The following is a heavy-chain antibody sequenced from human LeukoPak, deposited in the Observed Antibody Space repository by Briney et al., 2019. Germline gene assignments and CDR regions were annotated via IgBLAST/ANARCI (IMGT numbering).Heavy chain of an antibody. CDR1: GFTFSSHL. D-gene: IGHD6-13*01. CDR2: INTDGSST. CDR3: ARAGYSSSWLES. Sequence: GGSLRLSCSASGFTFSSHLMHWVRQAPGKGLVWVSRINTDGSSTTYADSVKGRFTISRDNAKNTVYLQMNSLRAEDTAVYYCARAGYSSSWLESWGQGTLVTVSS. V-gene: IGHV3-74*03. J-gene: IGHJ4*02.